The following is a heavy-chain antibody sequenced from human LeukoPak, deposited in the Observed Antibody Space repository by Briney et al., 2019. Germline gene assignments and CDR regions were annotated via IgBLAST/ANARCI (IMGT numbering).Heavy chain of an antibody. Sequence: GGSLRLSCAASGFTVSRNYMSWVRQAPGKGLEWVSVIYSADSAYYADSVGGRFTISRDNSKNTLYLRMNSLRADDTAVYYCAREVGGGATNYFDYWGQGTLVTVSS. CDR2: IYSADSA. V-gene: IGHV3-53*01. D-gene: IGHD1-26*01. CDR3: AREVGGGATNYFDY. CDR1: GFTVSRNY. J-gene: IGHJ4*02.